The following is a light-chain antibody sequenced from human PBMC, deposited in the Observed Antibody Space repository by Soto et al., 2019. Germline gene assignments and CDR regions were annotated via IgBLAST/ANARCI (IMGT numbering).Light chain of an antibody. Sequence: AIQFTQSPSSLSASVGDRVTVTCRASQGIGTYLAWYQQKPGKAPELLIYDASSLQSGVPPRFSGSGSGTDFTLTISSLQPEDFATYYCEQAGSFPITFGQGTRLEIK. CDR2: DAS. CDR1: QGIGTY. V-gene: IGKV1-13*02. CDR3: EQAGSFPIT. J-gene: IGKJ5*01.